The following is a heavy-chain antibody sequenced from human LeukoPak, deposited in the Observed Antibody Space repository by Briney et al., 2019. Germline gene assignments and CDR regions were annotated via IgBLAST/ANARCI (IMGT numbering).Heavy chain of an antibody. CDR3: ARQPNSGVYYGMDV. V-gene: IGHV4-59*08. D-gene: IGHD3-10*01. Sequence: PSETLSLTCTVSGGSITTYYWRWIRQPPGKGLEWIGWIFCSGTSNYHPSLKSRATISVDTSKNQFSLRLSSVTAADTAVYYCARQPNSGVYYGMDVWGRGTTVTVSS. J-gene: IGHJ6*02. CDR1: GGSITTYY. CDR2: IFCSGTS.